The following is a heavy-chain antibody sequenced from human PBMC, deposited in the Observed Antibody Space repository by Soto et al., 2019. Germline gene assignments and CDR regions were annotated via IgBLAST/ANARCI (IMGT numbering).Heavy chain of an antibody. V-gene: IGHV3-7*01. CDR1: GFTFSSYW. CDR3: ARDRELEYCSSTSCYGDYYYYYYMDV. CDR2: IKQDGGEK. Sequence: GGSLRLSCAASGFTFSSYWMSWVRQAPGKGLEWVANIKQDGGEKYYVDSVKGRFTISRDNAKNSLYLQMNSLRAEDTAVYYCARDRELEYCSSTSCYGDYYYYYYMDVWGKGTTVTVSS. D-gene: IGHD2-2*01. J-gene: IGHJ6*03.